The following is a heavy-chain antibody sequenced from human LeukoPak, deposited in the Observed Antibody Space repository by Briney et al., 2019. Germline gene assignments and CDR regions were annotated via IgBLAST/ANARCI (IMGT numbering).Heavy chain of an antibody. CDR3: ASVGYYDFWSGYSRDAFDM. J-gene: IGHJ3*02. Sequence: GASVKVSCKASGYTFTGYYMHWVRQAPGQGLEWMGWINPNNGGTNYAQKFQGRVTMTRDTSISTAYMELSRLRSDDAAVYYCASVGYYDFWSGYSRDAFDMWGQGTMVTVSS. D-gene: IGHD3-3*01. V-gene: IGHV1-2*02. CDR2: INPNNGGT. CDR1: GYTFTGYY.